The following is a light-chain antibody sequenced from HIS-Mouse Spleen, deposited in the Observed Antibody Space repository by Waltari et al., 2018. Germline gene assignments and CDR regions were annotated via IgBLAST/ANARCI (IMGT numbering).Light chain of an antibody. J-gene: IGLJ3*02. CDR3: CSYAGSSTWV. CDR2: EGS. Sequence: QSALTQPASVSGSPGQSITISCTGTSSDVGSYNLVSWYHQHPGKAPKLMLYEGSKRPSGVSNRFSGSKAGNTASLTISGLQAEDEADYYCCSYAGSSTWVFGGGTKLTVL. V-gene: IGLV2-23*01. CDR1: SSDVGSYNL.